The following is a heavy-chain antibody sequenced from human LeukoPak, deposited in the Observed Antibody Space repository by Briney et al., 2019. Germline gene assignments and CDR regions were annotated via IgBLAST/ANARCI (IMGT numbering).Heavy chain of an antibody. CDR2: ISSSGGTI. V-gene: IGHV3-48*03. CDR3: ARERGYYDSSDY. J-gene: IGHJ4*02. Sequence: GGSLRLSCAASGFTFSSYEMNWVRQAPGKGLEWVSYISSSGGTIYYADSVKGRFTISRDNAKNSLHLQMNSLRAEDTAVYYCARERGYYDSSDYWGQGTLVTVSS. D-gene: IGHD3-22*01. CDR1: GFTFSSYE.